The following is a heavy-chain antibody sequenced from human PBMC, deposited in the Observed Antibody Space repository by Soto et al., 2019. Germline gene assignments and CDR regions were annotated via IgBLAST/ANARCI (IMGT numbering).Heavy chain of an antibody. J-gene: IGHJ4*02. V-gene: IGHV1-18*04. D-gene: IGHD3-10*01. CDR2: IAPHSGRT. CDR1: GYAFTSYG. Sequence: QVQLVQSGPEVKKPGASVRVSCMTSGYAFTSYGVNWVRQVPGQGLEWMGWIAPHSGRTTYLPKFHGRVTITADPATNTAYMELTSLSSDDTGIYFCARAATGSYHSAYWGQGTVVTVSA. CDR3: ARAATGSYHSAY.